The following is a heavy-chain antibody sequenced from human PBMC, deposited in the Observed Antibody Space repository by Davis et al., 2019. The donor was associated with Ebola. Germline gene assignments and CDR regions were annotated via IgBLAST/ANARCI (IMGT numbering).Heavy chain of an antibody. CDR3: ARGGAVGVRRYWYFDL. D-gene: IGHD3-10*01. CDR2: IDPSDSHT. CDR1: GYSFTSYW. J-gene: IGHJ2*01. V-gene: IGHV5-10-1*01. Sequence: GESLKISCKGSGYSFTSYWISWVRQMPGKGLEWMGRIDPSDSHTIYSPSFQGHVTISVDKSTNTAYVQWSSLKASDTAMYYCARGGAVGVRRYWYFDLWGRGTLVTVSS.